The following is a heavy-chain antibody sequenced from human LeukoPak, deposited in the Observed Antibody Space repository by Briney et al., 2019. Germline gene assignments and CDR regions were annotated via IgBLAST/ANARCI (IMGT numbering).Heavy chain of an antibody. CDR2: ISPSDSTI. J-gene: IGHJ6*04. D-gene: IGHD5-12*01. V-gene: IGHV3-48*03. CDR1: GFNFSSYD. CDR3: ARGRGSV. Sequence: GGSLRLSCAASGFNFSSYDMNWVRQAPGKGLEWVSFISPSDSTIYYAESVKGRFTISRDNAKNSVYLQMNSLRVEDTAVYYCARGRGSVWGKGTTVTVSS.